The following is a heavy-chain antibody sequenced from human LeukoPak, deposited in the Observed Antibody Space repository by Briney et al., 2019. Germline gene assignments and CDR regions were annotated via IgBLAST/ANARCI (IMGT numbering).Heavy chain of an antibody. V-gene: IGHV3-13*05. CDR2: IGPDGDP. D-gene: IGHD3-16*01. CDR3: ARNSGGGNFDY. Sequence: GGSLRLSCAASGFTFSSYDMHWVRQVTGKTLEWVSGIGPDGDPCYPGSVKGRFIISRENAKNSLYLQMNGLRAGDTAVYYCARNSGGGNFDYWGQGTLVTVSS. CDR1: GFTFSSYD. J-gene: IGHJ4*02.